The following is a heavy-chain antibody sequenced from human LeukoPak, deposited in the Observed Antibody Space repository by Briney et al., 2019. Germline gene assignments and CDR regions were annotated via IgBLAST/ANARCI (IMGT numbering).Heavy chain of an antibody. CDR1: GFTVGSNY. CDR3: ARAGLYCSGGSRYHFDY. D-gene: IGHD2-15*01. V-gene: IGHV3-53*01. CDR2: IYSGGST. J-gene: IGHJ4*02. Sequence: QSGGSLRLSCAASGFTVGSNYMSWVRQAPGKGLEWVSVIYSGGSTYYADSVKGRFTISRDNSKNTLYLQMNSLRAEDTAVYYCARAGLYCSGGSRYHFDYWGQGTLATVSS.